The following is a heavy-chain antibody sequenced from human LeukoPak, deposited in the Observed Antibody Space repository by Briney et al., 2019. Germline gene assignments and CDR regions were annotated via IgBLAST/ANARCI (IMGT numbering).Heavy chain of an antibody. CDR1: RFTFSSYA. V-gene: IGHV3-23*01. Sequence: GGSLRLSCAASRFTFSSYAMSWLRQAPGKGLEWVSGISGSGDTTFYADSVKGRFTISRDNSKNTLYLQMNSLRAEDTAVYYCAKDRVCSGGSCYFDYWGQGTLVTVSS. CDR3: AKDRVCSGGSCYFDY. D-gene: IGHD2-15*01. CDR2: ISGSGDTT. J-gene: IGHJ4*02.